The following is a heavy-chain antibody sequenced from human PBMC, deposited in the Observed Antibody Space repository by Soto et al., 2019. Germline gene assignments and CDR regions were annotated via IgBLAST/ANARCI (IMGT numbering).Heavy chain of an antibody. CDR1: GYSLSSSD. Sequence: ASVKVSCKASGYSLSSSDINWVRQATGQGLEWMGWMNPDNGRTGFAQKFQGRVAMTRDTATSTAYMELSSLKSEDTAVYYCARGPPLSACSSTSCPDHYYYFMDVWGKGATVTVSS. CDR3: ARGPPLSACSSTSCPDHYYYFMDV. J-gene: IGHJ6*03. CDR2: MNPDNGRT. V-gene: IGHV1-8*01. D-gene: IGHD2-2*01.